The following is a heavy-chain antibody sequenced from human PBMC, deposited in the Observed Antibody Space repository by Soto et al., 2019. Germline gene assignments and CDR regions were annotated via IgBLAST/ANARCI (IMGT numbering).Heavy chain of an antibody. V-gene: IGHV3-23*01. CDR1: GFTFTSYA. Sequence: GGSLRLSCAASGFTFTSYAMSWVRQAPGKGLEWVSSVGASGGSTDYADSVKGRFTISRDNSKNTLYLQMNSLRVDDTAVYYCAQSRWELLAWGQGTLVTVS. J-gene: IGHJ5*02. CDR3: AQSRWELLA. D-gene: IGHD1-26*01. CDR2: VGASGGST.